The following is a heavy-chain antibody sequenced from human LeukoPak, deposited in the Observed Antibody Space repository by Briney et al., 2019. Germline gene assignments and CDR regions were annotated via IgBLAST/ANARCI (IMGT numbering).Heavy chain of an antibody. Sequence: SETLSLTCTVSGGSISNYYWSWIRQPPGKGLEWIGYIYYSGSTNYNPSLKSRVTISVDTSKNQFSLKLTSVTATDTALYYCARQDAILTSYPYWYFDLWGRGTLVTVSS. CDR3: ARQDAILTSYPYWYFDL. CDR1: GGSISNYY. J-gene: IGHJ2*01. CDR2: IYYSGST. D-gene: IGHD3-9*01. V-gene: IGHV4-59*08.